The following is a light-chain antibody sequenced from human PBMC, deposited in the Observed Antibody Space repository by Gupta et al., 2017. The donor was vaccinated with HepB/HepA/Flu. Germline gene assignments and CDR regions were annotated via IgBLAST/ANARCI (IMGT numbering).Light chain of an antibody. Sequence: SYVLTQPPSVSVAPGKTARITCGGNNIGRKSVHWYQQKPGQAPFLVIYYDSDRPSGIPERFSGSNSGNTATLTISRVEAGGEAGYYCQVWDSSSDHLVFGGGTKLTVL. V-gene: IGLV3-21*04. J-gene: IGLJ2*01. CDR3: QVWDSSSDHLV. CDR2: YDS. CDR1: NIGRKS.